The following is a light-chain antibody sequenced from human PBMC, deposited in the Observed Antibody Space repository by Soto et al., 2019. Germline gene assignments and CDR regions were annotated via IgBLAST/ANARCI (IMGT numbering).Light chain of an antibody. J-gene: IGLJ2*01. Sequence: QSALTQPDSVSGSPGQSITISCTGTSSDVGGYNYVSWYQHHPGKAPTLIIYSVSNRPSGVSNRFSGSKSGNTDSLTISGLQAEDEKDYYCSSYTSSSTVIVVGGTKLTVL. CDR3: SSYTSSSTVI. CDR1: SSDVGGYNY. V-gene: IGLV2-14*03. CDR2: SVS.